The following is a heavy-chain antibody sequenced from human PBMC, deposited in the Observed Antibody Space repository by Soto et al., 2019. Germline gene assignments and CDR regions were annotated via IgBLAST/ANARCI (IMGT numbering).Heavy chain of an antibody. J-gene: IGHJ6*03. Sequence: GESLKISCKGSGYSFTSYWIGWVRQMPGKGLEWMGIIYPGDSDTRYSPSFQGQVTISADKSISTAYLQWSSLKASDTAMYYCARVGVVPAAMPYYYYYMDVWGKGTTVTVSS. CDR2: IYPGDSDT. CDR1: GYSFTSYW. CDR3: ARVGVVPAAMPYYYYYMDV. D-gene: IGHD2-2*01. V-gene: IGHV5-51*01.